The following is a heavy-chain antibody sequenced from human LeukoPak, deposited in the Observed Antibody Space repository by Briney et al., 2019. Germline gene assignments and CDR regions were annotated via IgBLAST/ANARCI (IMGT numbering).Heavy chain of an antibody. Sequence: SETLSLTCTVSGGSISSSSYYWGWIRQPPGKGLEWIGSIYYSGSTYYNPSLKSRVTIPVDTSKNQFSLKLSSVTAADTAVYYCARENCSGGSCYSIYYYYYMDVWGKGTTVTVSS. CDR1: GGSISSSSYY. D-gene: IGHD2-15*01. V-gene: IGHV4-39*07. J-gene: IGHJ6*03. CDR3: ARENCSGGSCYSIYYYYYMDV. CDR2: IYYSGST.